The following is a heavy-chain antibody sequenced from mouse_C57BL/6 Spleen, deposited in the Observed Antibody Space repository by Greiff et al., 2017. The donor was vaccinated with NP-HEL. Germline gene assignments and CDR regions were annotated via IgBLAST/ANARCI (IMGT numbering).Heavy chain of an antibody. CDR2: IHPNSGST. CDR3: ARANDYGSSYYFDD. J-gene: IGHJ2*01. Sequence: VQLQQSGAELVKPGASVKLSCTASGYTFTSYWMHWVKQSPGQGLEWIGLIHPNSGSTNYNDKFKSSATLTVDNSSSTAYMQLSSLRSEDAAVYYCARANDYGSSYYFDDWGQGTTLTVSS. D-gene: IGHD1-1*01. V-gene: IGHV1-64*01. CDR1: GYTFTSYW.